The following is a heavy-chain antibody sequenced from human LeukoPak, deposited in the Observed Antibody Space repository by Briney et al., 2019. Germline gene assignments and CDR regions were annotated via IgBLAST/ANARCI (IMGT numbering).Heavy chain of an antibody. V-gene: IGHV3-23*01. J-gene: IGHJ5*02. CDR1: GFTFGDYA. D-gene: IGHD6-13*01. Sequence: GGSLRLSCTASGFTFGDYAMSWIRQAPGKGLEWVSAISGSGGSTYYADSVKGRFTISRDNSKNTLYLQMNSLRAEDTAVYYCASRPWQQLSWGQGTLVTVSS. CDR2: ISGSGGST. CDR3: ASRPWQQLS.